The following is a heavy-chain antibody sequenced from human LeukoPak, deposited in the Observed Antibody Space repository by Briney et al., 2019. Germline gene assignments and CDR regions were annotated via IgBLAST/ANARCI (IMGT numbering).Heavy chain of an antibody. CDR1: GFGFGSYN. D-gene: IGHD3-10*01. CDR2: ISFDGNDK. CDR3: ARVYGSEIDY. J-gene: IGHJ4*02. Sequence: GGSLRLSCAASGFGFGSYNMYWVRQAPGKGLEWVTLISFDGNDKKYADSVKGRFTVSRDNSRNTLFLQMNSLRPEDTAVYYCARVYGSEIDYWGQGALVTVSS. V-gene: IGHV3-30*03.